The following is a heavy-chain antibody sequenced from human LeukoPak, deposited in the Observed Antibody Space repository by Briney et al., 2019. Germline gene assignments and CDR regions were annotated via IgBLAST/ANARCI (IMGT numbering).Heavy chain of an antibody. V-gene: IGHV4-61*01. CDR3: ACLTTADAFDI. Sequence: PSQTLSLTCTVSGGSISSGSYYWSWIRQPPGKGLEWIGYIYDSGSTNYNPSLKSRVTISVDTSKNQFSLKLSSVTAADTAVYYCACLTTADAFDIWGQGTMVTVSS. J-gene: IGHJ3*02. D-gene: IGHD3-22*01. CDR2: IYDSGST. CDR1: GGSISSGSYY.